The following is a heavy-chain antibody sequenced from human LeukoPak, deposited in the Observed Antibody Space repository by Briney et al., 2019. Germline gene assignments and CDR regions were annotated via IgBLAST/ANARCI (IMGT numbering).Heavy chain of an antibody. CDR2: IIPILGIA. CDR1: GGTFSSYA. CDR3: ARDSRRDGYNSPSTFDY. D-gene: IGHD5-24*01. Sequence: ASVKVSCKASGGTFSSYAISWVRQAPGQGLEWMGRIIPILGIANYAQKFQGRVTITADKSTSTAYMELSSLRSEDTAVYYYARDSRRDGYNSPSTFDYWGQGTLVTVSS. V-gene: IGHV1-69*04. J-gene: IGHJ4*02.